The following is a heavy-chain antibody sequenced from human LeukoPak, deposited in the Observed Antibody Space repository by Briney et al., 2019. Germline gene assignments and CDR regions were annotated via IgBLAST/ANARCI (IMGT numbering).Heavy chain of an antibody. CDR3: ARGYDILTYFDY. CDR1: GFTFSSYA. D-gene: IGHD3-9*01. J-gene: IGHJ4*02. V-gene: IGHV3-30-3*01. Sequence: GRSLRLSCAASGFTFSSYAMHWVRQAPGKGLEWVAVISYDGSNKYYADSVKGRFTISRDNSKNTLYLQMNSLRAEDTAVYYCARGYDILTYFDYWGQGTPVIVSS. CDR2: ISYDGSNK.